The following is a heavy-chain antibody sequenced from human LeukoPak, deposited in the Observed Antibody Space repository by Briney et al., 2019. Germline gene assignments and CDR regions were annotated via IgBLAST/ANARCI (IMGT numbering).Heavy chain of an antibody. V-gene: IGHV1-2*02. CDR1: GYTFSDYY. J-gene: IGHJ4*02. Sequence: ASVKVSCKTSGYTFSDYYIHWIRQAPGQGLEWVGWINPNSGDTDYAQKFQGRVTVTRDTSISTAYMELSRLRSDDTAVYYCAREAVAGYFDYWGQGTLVTVSS. CDR3: AREAVAGYFDY. CDR2: INPNSGDT. D-gene: IGHD6-19*01.